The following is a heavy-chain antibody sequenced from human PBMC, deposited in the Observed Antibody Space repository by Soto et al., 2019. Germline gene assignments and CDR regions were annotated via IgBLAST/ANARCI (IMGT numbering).Heavy chain of an antibody. V-gene: IGHV4-61*01. Sequence: KPSETLSLTCTVSFGSFSIGSYYCIWIRQPPGKGLEWIGYIYYSGSTNYNPSLKSRVTISVDTSKNQFSLKLSSVTAADTAVYYCARDRYDFWSGPGSIFDYWGQGTLVTVSS. CDR1: FGSFSIGSYY. D-gene: IGHD3-3*01. CDR3: ARDRYDFWSGPGSIFDY. CDR2: IYYSGST. J-gene: IGHJ4*02.